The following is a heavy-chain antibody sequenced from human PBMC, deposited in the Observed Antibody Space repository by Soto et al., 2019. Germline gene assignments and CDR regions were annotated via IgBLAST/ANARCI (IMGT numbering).Heavy chain of an antibody. J-gene: IGHJ5*02. CDR3: ARETDILTGYFNWFDP. Sequence: SETLSLTCAVYGGSFSGYDWSLIRQPPGKGLEWIGEINHSGSTNYNPSLKSRVTISVDTSKNQFSLKLSSVTAADTAVYYCARETDILTGYFNWFDPWGQGTLVTVSS. CDR1: GGSFSGYD. V-gene: IGHV4-34*01. D-gene: IGHD3-9*01. CDR2: INHSGST.